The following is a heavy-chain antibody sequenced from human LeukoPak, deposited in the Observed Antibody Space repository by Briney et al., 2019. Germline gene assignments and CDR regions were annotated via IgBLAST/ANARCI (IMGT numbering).Heavy chain of an antibody. V-gene: IGHV1-18*01. CDR1: GYTFTSYG. CDR3: ARCSGAYSNYYYYGMDV. Sequence: VASVKVSCKASGYTFTSYGISWVRQAPGQGLEWMGWINAYNGNTNYAQKLQGRVTMTTDTSTSTAYMELRSLRSDDTAVYYCARCSGAYSNYYYYGMDVWGQGTTVTVSS. D-gene: IGHD3-10*02. J-gene: IGHJ6*02. CDR2: INAYNGNT.